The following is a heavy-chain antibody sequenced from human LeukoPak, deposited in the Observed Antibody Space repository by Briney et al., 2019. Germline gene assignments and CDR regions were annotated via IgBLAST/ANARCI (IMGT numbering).Heavy chain of an antibody. D-gene: IGHD1-26*01. CDR3: AKSKLWELLPFDD. J-gene: IGHJ4*02. Sequence: GGSLRLSCAASGFTFSSYAMSWVRQAPGKGLEWVAAISGSGGSTYYADSVKGRFTISRDNSKNTLYLQMNSLRAEDTAVYYCAKSKLWELLPFDDWGQGTLVTVSS. CDR2: ISGSGGST. CDR1: GFTFSSYA. V-gene: IGHV3-23*01.